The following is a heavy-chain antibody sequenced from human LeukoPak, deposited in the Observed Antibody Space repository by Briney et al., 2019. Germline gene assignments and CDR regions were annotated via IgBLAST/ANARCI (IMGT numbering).Heavy chain of an antibody. J-gene: IGHJ6*02. CDR2: IYPGDSDT. Sequence: GESLQISCKGSGYRFTSYWIGWVRQMPGKGLEWMGIIYPGDSDTRYSPSFQGQVTISADKSISTAYLQWSSLKASDTAMYYCARLAEVVVPAAIPYYYGMDVWGQGTTVTVSS. V-gene: IGHV5-51*01. D-gene: IGHD2-2*02. CDR3: ARLAEVVVPAAIPYYYGMDV. CDR1: GYRFTSYW.